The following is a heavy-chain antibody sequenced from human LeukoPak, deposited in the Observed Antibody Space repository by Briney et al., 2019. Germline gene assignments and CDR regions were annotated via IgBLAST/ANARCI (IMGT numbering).Heavy chain of an antibody. CDR2: ISGSGDTT. D-gene: IGHD3-22*01. J-gene: IGHJ4*02. CDR1: GFIFSNYA. Sequence: GGSLRLSCATSGFIFSNYAVNWVRQAPGKGLEWVSIISGSGDTTYYADSVKGRFTISRDNSKNTLYLQMNSLRAEDTAVYYCAKGGYNYYDSSGYPDYWGQGTLVTVSS. V-gene: IGHV3-23*01. CDR3: AKGGYNYYDSSGYPDY.